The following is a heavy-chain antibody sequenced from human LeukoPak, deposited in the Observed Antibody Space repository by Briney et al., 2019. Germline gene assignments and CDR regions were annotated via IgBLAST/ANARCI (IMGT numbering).Heavy chain of an antibody. J-gene: IGHJ4*02. V-gene: IGHV1-18*01. CDR1: GYTFIFYN. D-gene: IGHD2-15*01. CDR2: ISVYNGHT. Sequence: GASVKVSCKTSGYTFIFYNITCVRQAPGQGLEWMGRISVYNGHTDFARNFQDRVTMTADTSTTTAYMEPKSLRSDDTAVYYCARTPEKHIDHWGQGTLVTVSS. CDR3: ARTPEKHIDH.